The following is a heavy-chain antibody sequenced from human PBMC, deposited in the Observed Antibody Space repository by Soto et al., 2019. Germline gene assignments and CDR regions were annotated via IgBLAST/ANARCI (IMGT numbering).Heavy chain of an antibody. CDR3: ARFSGNACDL. Sequence: QLQLQESGPGLLKPSATLSLTCSVSGGSISSSSYNWDWIRQPPGKGLEWIGTIYYNGDTDYNPALKSRATISVDASDYQFSLKLSSVTAADTSIYYCARFSGNACDLWGHGTMVTVSP. CDR1: GGSISSSSYN. CDR2: IYYNGDT. J-gene: IGHJ3*01. V-gene: IGHV4-39*01.